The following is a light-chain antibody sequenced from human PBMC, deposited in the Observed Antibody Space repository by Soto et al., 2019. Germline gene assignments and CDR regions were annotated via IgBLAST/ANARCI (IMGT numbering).Light chain of an antibody. CDR2: EVS. CDR3: SSYTTIKTVV. CDR1: SSDIGTYKY. V-gene: IGLV2-14*01. Sequence: QSALTQPASVSGSPGQSITISCTGTSSDIGTYKYASWFQHHPDKAPKVIIFEVSNRPSGISDRFSGFKSANTAYLTISGVQPEDEAGYHCSSYTTIKTVVFGGGTKLTVL. J-gene: IGLJ2*01.